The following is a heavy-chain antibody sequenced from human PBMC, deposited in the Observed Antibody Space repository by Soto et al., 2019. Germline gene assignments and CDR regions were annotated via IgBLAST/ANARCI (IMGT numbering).Heavy chain of an antibody. Sequence: EGQMLESGGGLVQPGGSLRLSCATSGFTFSTFALSWVRQAPGKGLEWVAAISGSGGNTHYADSVKGRFTISRDNSKSTLYLQITSLRAEDAAVYYCAPPFLRSVNDFEYWGQGTLVTVSS. CDR2: ISGSGGNT. CDR3: APPFLRSVNDFEY. CDR1: GFTFSTFA. J-gene: IGHJ4*02. V-gene: IGHV3-23*01. D-gene: IGHD1-1*01.